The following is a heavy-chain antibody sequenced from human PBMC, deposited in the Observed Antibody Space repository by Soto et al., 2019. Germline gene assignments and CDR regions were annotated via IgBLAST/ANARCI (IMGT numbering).Heavy chain of an antibody. D-gene: IGHD5-12*01. Sequence: QVQLQESGPGLVKPSGTLSLTCAVSSGSISSSNWWSLVRQPPGKVLEWMGEIYHSGSTNYNPSPKGRIAISVDKCKNQFSPKLSSVTAADAAVYYCARGSFSGGYEAGIDYWGQGTLVTVSS. J-gene: IGHJ4*02. CDR1: SGSISSSNW. CDR3: ARGSFSGGYEAGIDY. CDR2: IYHSGST. V-gene: IGHV4-4*02.